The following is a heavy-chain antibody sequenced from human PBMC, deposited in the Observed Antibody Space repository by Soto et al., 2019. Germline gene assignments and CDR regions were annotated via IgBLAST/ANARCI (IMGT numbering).Heavy chain of an antibody. CDR2: ISYDGSST. V-gene: IGHV3-30-3*01. CDR3: ARPGSGYDILTGRYFYYYQAMDV. J-gene: IGHJ6*02. Sequence: GALRRSCAASVFLFKTYAMHWVRQAPGKGLEWVVVISYDGSSTYYADSVKGRFTISRDNSKSTLYLQMNSLRTEDTAVYYCARPGSGYDILTGRYFYYYQAMDVWGQGTTVTVSS. CDR1: VFLFKTYA. D-gene: IGHD3-9*01.